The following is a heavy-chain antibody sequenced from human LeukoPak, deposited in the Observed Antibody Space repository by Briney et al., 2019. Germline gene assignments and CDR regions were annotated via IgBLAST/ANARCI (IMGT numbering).Heavy chain of an antibody. V-gene: IGHV1-2*02. CDR3: ARSNVLTARGAFDI. D-gene: IGHD3-9*01. CDR2: INPDTGGT. Sequence: ASVKVSCKASGYTFTAHYIHWVRQAPGQGLEWMGWINPDTGGTYSAQKFQGRVTVTRDTAISTAYMELSRLKSDDTSVYFCARSNVLTARGAFDIWGHGTRITVSS. CDR1: GYTFTAHY. J-gene: IGHJ3*02.